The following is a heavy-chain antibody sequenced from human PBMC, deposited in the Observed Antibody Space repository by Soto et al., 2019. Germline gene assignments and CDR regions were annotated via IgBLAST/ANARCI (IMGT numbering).Heavy chain of an antibody. CDR2: IYYSGRT. CDR3: ARHNYGSGSTYFDY. CDR1: GGSISSYY. Sequence: SETLSLTCVVSGGSISSYYWSWIRQPPGKGLEWIGYIYYSGRTNYNPSLKSRVTISVDTSKNQFSLKLNSMTAADTAVYYCARHNYGSGSTYFDYSGQGTLVTVSS. V-gene: IGHV4-59*08. J-gene: IGHJ4*02. D-gene: IGHD3-10*01.